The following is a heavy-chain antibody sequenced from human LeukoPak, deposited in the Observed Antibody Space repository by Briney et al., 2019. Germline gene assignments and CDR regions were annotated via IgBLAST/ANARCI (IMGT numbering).Heavy chain of an antibody. Sequence: AASVKVSCKASGYTFSSYYMHWVRQAPGQGLEWMGIISPSGDYTRYAQRFQGRVTMTTDTSTSTVYMEVRGLRSDDTAMYYCARDVGITVADSFDPWGQGTLVTVSS. CDR3: ARDVGITVADSFDP. CDR2: ISPSGDYT. CDR1: GYTFSSYY. J-gene: IGHJ5*02. V-gene: IGHV1-46*01. D-gene: IGHD6-13*01.